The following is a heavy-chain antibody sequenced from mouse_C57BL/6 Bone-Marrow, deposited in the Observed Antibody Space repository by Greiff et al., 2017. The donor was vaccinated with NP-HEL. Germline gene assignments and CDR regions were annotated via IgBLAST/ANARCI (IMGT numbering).Heavy chain of an antibody. D-gene: IGHD5-2*01. V-gene: IGHV5-12*01. J-gene: IGHJ4*01. Sequence: EVQGVESGGGLVQPGGSLKLSCAASGFTFSDYYMYWVRQTPEKRLEWVAYISNGGGSTYYPDTVKGRFTISRDNAKNTLYLQMSRLKSEDTAMYYCARPRKNNYVGDYYAMDYWGQGTSVTVAS. CDR3: ARPRKNNYVGDYYAMDY. CDR2: ISNGGGST. CDR1: GFTFSDYY.